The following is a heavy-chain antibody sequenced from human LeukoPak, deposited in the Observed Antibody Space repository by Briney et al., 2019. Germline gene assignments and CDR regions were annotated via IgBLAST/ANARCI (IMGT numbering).Heavy chain of an antibody. D-gene: IGHD5-18*01. CDR3: VRDWPGDSYGADP. J-gene: IGHJ5*02. CDR2: ISWNSGTI. V-gene: IGHV3-9*01. CDR1: GFTFDDYA. Sequence: GRSLRLSCTASGFTFDDYAMHWVWQAPGKGLEWVSVISWNSGTIGYADSVKGRFTISRDNAKNSLYLQMNSLRADDTAVYYCVRDWPGDSYGADPWGQGTLVTVSS.